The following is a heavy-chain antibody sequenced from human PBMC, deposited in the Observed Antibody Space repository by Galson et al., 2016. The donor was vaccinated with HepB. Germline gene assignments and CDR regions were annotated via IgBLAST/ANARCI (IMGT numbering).Heavy chain of an antibody. Sequence: SETLSLTCTVSGYSISSGYFWGWIRQPPGKGLEWIGSVYHSGSAYYNPSLQSRVTISMDAPRDQFSLKLSSVTAADTAVYYCARAGVTIIRGVLRPTHFDYWGQGALVTVSS. CDR1: GYSISSGYF. V-gene: IGHV4-38-2*02. CDR3: ARAGVTIIRGVLRPTHFDY. D-gene: IGHD3-10*01. J-gene: IGHJ4*02. CDR2: VYHSGSA.